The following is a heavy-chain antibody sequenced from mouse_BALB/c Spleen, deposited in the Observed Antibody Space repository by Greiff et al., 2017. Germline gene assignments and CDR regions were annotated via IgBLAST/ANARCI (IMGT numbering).Heavy chain of an antibody. V-gene: IGHV5-9-3*01. J-gene: IGHJ2*01. D-gene: IGHD2-3*01. Sequence: EVKLVESGGGLVKPGGSLKLSCAASGFTFSSYAMSWVRQTPEKRLEWVATISSGGSYTYYPDSVKGRFTISRDNAKNTLYLQMSRLRSEDTAMYYCARIYDGYLFDYWGQGTTLTVSS. CDR3: ARIYDGYLFDY. CDR2: ISSGGSYT. CDR1: GFTFSSYA.